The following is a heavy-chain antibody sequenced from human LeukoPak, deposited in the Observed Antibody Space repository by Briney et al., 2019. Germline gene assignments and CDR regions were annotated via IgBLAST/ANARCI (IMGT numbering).Heavy chain of an antibody. Sequence: PSETLSLTCTVSGGSISNYYWGWIRQSPGKGLEWIGVIDHSGSTHYNPSLKSRVAISVDTSKNHFSLKLNSVTAADTAVYFCARDGPSRPFTIWGQGTLVTVSS. CDR1: GGSISNYY. CDR2: IDHSGST. J-gene: IGHJ4*02. D-gene: IGHD5-24*01. V-gene: IGHV4-59*12. CDR3: ARDGPSRPFTI.